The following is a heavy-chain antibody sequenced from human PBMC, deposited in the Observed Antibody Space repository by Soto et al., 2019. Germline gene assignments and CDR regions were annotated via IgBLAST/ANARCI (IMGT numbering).Heavy chain of an antibody. Sequence: QVQLQESGPGLVKPSETLSLTCTVSGGSVSSGSSYWSWIRQPPGKGLEWIGYIYYSGSTNYNPSLKSRVTISVDTFKNQFSLQLISVTAADTGVYYCARSSCGGDCYYWFDPWGQGTLVSVSS. CDR2: IYYSGST. D-gene: IGHD2-21*02. CDR3: ARSSCGGDCYYWFDP. J-gene: IGHJ5*02. CDR1: GGSVSSGSSY. V-gene: IGHV4-61*01.